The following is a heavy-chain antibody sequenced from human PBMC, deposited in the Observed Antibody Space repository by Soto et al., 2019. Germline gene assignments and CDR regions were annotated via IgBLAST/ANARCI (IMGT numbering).Heavy chain of an antibody. D-gene: IGHD3-22*01. CDR3: ARGVSTYYYDSSGYYWNWFDP. V-gene: IGHV1-18*01. J-gene: IGHJ5*02. CDR2: ISAYNGNT. Sequence: ASVKVSCKASGYTFTSYGISWVRQAPGQGLEWMGWISAYNGNTNYAQKLQGRVTMTTDTSTSTAYMELRSLRSDDTAVYYCARGVSTYYYDSSGYYWNWFDPWGQGTLVTVSS. CDR1: GYTFTSYG.